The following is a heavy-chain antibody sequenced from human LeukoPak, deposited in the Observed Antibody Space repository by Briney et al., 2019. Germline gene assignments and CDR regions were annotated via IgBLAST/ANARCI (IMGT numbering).Heavy chain of an antibody. J-gene: IGHJ4*02. CDR3: ARTTVTTRRWRSIDY. V-gene: IGHV1-69*13. CDR1: GGTFRSYA. CDR2: IIPIFGTA. Sequence: GASVKVSCKASGGTFRSYAISWVRQAPGQGLEWMGGIIPIFGTANYAQKFQGRVTITADESTSTAYMELSSLRSEDTAVYYCARTTVTTRRWRSIDYWGQGTLVTVSS. D-gene: IGHD4-17*01.